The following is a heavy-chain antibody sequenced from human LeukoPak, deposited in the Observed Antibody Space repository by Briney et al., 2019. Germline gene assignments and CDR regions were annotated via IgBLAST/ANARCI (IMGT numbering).Heavy chain of an antibody. V-gene: IGHV3-30*04. D-gene: IGHD6-13*01. J-gene: IGHJ4*02. CDR2: ISYDGSNK. Sequence: GGSLRLSCAASGFTFSSYAMHWVRQAPGKGLEWVAVISYDGSNKYYADSVKGRFTISRDNSKNTLYLQMNSLRAEDTAVYYCARDQSSSWYRVGLTPDYWGQGTLVTVSS. CDR1: GFTFSSYA. CDR3: ARDQSSSWYRVGLTPDY.